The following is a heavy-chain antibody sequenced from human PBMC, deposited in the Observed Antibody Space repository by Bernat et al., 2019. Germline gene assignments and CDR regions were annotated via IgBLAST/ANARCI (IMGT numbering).Heavy chain of an antibody. Sequence: EVQLVESGGGLVKPGGSLRLSCAAFGFTFNNAWMSWVRQAPGKGLEWVGGIKSKTEGGPPDYAAPVKGRFTISRDDSKTTLYLQMNSLKTEDTAVYYCTTPFAGEHIVVVTDYGMDVWGQGTTVTVSS. CDR3: TTPFAGEHIVVVTDYGMDV. CDR1: GFTFNNAW. D-gene: IGHD2-21*02. J-gene: IGHJ6*02. V-gene: IGHV3-15*01. CDR2: IKSKTEGGPP.